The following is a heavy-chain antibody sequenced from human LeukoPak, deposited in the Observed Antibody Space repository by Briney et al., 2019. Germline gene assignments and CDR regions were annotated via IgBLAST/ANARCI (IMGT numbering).Heavy chain of an antibody. V-gene: IGHV5-51*01. Sequence: GESLKISCKGSGYSFTYWIGWVRQMPGKGLEWMGIIYSGDSHTKYSLSFQGRVTISADKSISTAYLQWSSLEASDTAMYYCASARHGDYVWDYWGQGTLVTVSS. D-gene: IGHD4-17*01. J-gene: IGHJ4*02. CDR2: IYSGDSHT. CDR1: GYSFTYW. CDR3: ASARHGDYVWDY.